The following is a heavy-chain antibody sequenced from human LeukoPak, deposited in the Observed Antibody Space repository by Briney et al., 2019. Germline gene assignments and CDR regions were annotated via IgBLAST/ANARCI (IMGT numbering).Heavy chain of an antibody. CDR1: GFIFSNYG. CDR3: AKALVPAAIQGFYFDY. Sequence: PGGSLRLSCVASGFIFSNYGMHWVRQAPGKGLEWVAFIRYDGNNEYYTDSVKGRFTISRDSSKNTLYLQLNSLKTEDTAVYYCAKALVPAAIQGFYFDYWGQGTLVTVSS. D-gene: IGHD2-2*02. V-gene: IGHV3-30*02. CDR2: IRYDGNNE. J-gene: IGHJ4*02.